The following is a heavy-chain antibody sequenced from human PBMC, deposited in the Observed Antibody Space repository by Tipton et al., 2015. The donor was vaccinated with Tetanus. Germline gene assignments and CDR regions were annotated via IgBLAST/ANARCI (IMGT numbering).Heavy chain of an antibody. CDR2: TSPSGRT. V-gene: IGHV4-61*01. CDR1: GGSIRSGSYQ. D-gene: IGHD3-3*01. CDR3: ARANYEFPKKGPFDS. J-gene: IGHJ4*01. Sequence: TLSLTCTVSGGSIRSGSYQWNWIRQPPGKGLEWLAYTSPSGRTNSNYSLKSRITISQDMSKNQFSLRLASVTAADTAVYYCARANYEFPKKGPFDSWGHGALVIVSS.